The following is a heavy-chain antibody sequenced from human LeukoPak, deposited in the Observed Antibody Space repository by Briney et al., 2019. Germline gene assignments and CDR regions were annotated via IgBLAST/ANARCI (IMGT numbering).Heavy chain of an antibody. Sequence: PSETLSLTCTVSGGSISSYYWSWIQQPPGKGLEWIGYIYYSGNAIYNPSLKSRVTISVDTSKNQFSLRLSSVTAADTAVYYCARRSYGDYSFDYWGQGTLVTVSS. CDR3: ARRSYGDYSFDY. V-gene: IGHV4-59*01. J-gene: IGHJ4*02. CDR1: GGSISSYY. D-gene: IGHD4-17*01. CDR2: IYYSGNA.